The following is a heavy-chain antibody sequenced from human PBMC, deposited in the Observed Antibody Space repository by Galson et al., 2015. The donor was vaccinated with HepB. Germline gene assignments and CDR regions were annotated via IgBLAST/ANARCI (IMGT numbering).Heavy chain of an antibody. Sequence: SLRLSCAASGFTFSSYSMNWVRQAPGKGLEWVSSISSSSSYIYYADSVKGRFTISRDNAKNSLYLQMNSLRAEDTAVYYCARDLTCSSTSCYPRIYYYYGMDVWGQGTTVTVSS. CDR2: ISSSSSYI. CDR1: GFTFSSYS. V-gene: IGHV3-21*01. D-gene: IGHD2-2*01. CDR3: ARDLTCSSTSCYPRIYYYYGMDV. J-gene: IGHJ6*02.